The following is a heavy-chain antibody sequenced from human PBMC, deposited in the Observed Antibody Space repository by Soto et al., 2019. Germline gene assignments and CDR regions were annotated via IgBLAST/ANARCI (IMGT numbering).Heavy chain of an antibody. D-gene: IGHD3-22*01. CDR1: GFTFSSYS. CDR2: ISSSSSYI. CDR3: ARDQDYYDSSGDSRGHFDY. V-gene: IGHV3-21*01. Sequence: PGGSLRLSCAASGFTFSSYSMNWVRQAPGKGLEWVSSISSSSSYIYYADSVKGRFTISRDNAKNSLYLQMNSLRAEDTAVYYCARDQDYYDSSGDSRGHFDYWGQGTLVTVSS. J-gene: IGHJ4*02.